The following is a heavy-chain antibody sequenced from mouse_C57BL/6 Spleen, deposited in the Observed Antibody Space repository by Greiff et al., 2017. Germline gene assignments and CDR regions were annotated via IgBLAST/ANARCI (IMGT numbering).Heavy chain of an antibody. CDR3: TSASSGPFDY. CDR1: GYAFTNYL. CDR2: INPGSGGT. V-gene: IGHV1-54*01. D-gene: IGHD3-2*02. Sequence: QVQLQQSGAELVRPGTSVKVSCKASGYAFTNYLIEWVKQRPGQGLEWIGVINPGSGGTKYNEKFKGKATLTADKSSSTAYMQLSSLTSEDSAVCVCTSASSGPFDYWGQGTLLTVSA. J-gene: IGHJ3*01.